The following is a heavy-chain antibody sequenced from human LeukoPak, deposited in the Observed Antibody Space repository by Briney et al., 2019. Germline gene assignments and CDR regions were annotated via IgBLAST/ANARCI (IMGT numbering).Heavy chain of an antibody. V-gene: IGHV3-30*18. CDR1: GFTFSSYG. Sequence: GGSLRLSCAASGFTFSSYGMHWVRQAPGKGLEWVAVISYDGSNKYYADSVKGRFTISRDNSKNTLYLQMNSLRAEDTAVYYCAKAFKVHTAMVIPTSFDYYGMDVWGKGTTVTVSS. CDR2: ISYDGSNK. CDR3: AKAFKVHTAMVIPTSFDYYGMDV. D-gene: IGHD5-18*01. J-gene: IGHJ6*04.